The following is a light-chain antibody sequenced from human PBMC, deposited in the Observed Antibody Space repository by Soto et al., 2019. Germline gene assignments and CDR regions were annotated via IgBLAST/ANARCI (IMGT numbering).Light chain of an antibody. J-gene: IGKJ1*01. V-gene: IGKV1-5*01. CDR1: QSISSW. CDR3: QQYNSYRT. CDR2: DAS. Sequence: DIQMTQSPSTLSASVGDRVTITCRASQSISSWLAWYQQKPGKAPKLLIYDASSLESGVPSRFSGSGSGTEFTLTISSLQPDDFATYYCQQYNSYRTFGQGTQGGYQ.